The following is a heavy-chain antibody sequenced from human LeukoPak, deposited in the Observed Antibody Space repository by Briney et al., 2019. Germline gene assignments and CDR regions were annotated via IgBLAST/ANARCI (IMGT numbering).Heavy chain of an antibody. Sequence: PSQTLSLTCTVSGGSISSGSYYWSWIRQPAGKGLEWIGYIYYSGSTYYNPSLKSRVTISVDTSKNQFSLRLSSVTAADTAVYYCARTTEGYCRGRSCYSYYYYMDVWGRGTTVTVSS. CDR3: ARTTEGYCRGRSCYSYYYYMDV. CDR2: IYYSGST. D-gene: IGHD2-15*01. V-gene: IGHV4-61*10. J-gene: IGHJ6*03. CDR1: GGSISSGSYY.